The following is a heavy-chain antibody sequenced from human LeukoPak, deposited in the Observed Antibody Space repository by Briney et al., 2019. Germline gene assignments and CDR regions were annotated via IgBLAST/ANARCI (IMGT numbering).Heavy chain of an antibody. CDR2: INPSGGST. V-gene: IGHV1-46*01. J-gene: IGHJ4*02. CDR3: ARVLLEYYFDY. Sequence: ASVKVSCKTSGYTFTSHHVHWVRQAPGQGLEWMGIINPSGGSTNYARKLQGRVTMTRDMSTNTVYMELSSLRSEDTAMYYCARVLLEYYFDYWGQGTLVTVSS. D-gene: IGHD2-21*01. CDR1: GYTFTSHH.